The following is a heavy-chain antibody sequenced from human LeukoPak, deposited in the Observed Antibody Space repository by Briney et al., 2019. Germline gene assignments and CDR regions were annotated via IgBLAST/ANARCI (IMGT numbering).Heavy chain of an antibody. CDR2: IWYDGSNK. CDR3: ARGSTIFGVVTTFDY. Sequence: PGGSLRLSCAASGFTFSNYGMHWVRHAPGKGLEWVAVIWYDGSNKYYADSVKGRFTISRDNAKNALYLQMNSLRAEDAAVYYCARGSTIFGVVTTFDYWGQGTLVTVSS. CDR1: GFTFSNYG. J-gene: IGHJ4*02. D-gene: IGHD3-3*01. V-gene: IGHV3-33*01.